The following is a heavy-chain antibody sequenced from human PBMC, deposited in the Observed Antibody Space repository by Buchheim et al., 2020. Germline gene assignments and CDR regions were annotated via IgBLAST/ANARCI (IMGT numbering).Heavy chain of an antibody. D-gene: IGHD3-22*01. Sequence: QVQLVESGGGVVQPGRSLRLSCAASGFTFSSYGMHWVRQAPGKGLEWVAVIWYDGSNKYYADSVKGRFTISRDNSKNTLYLQMNSLRAEDTAVYYCARDSITMMVVVPITVGGMDVWGQGTT. CDR2: IWYDGSNK. J-gene: IGHJ6*02. V-gene: IGHV3-33*01. CDR3: ARDSITMMVVVPITVGGMDV. CDR1: GFTFSSYG.